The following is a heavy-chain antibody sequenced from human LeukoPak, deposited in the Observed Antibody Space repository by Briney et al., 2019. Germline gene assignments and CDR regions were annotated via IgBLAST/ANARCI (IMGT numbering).Heavy chain of an antibody. V-gene: IGHV3-30*04. Sequence: GGSLRLSCAASGFAFSSYAMHWVRQAPGKGLEWVAVISYDGSNKYYADSVKGRFTISRDNSKNTLYLQMNSLRAEDTAVYYCARGDDSSGYRAHFDYWGQGTLVTVSP. CDR2: ISYDGSNK. D-gene: IGHD3-22*01. CDR1: GFAFSSYA. J-gene: IGHJ4*02. CDR3: ARGDDSSGYRAHFDY.